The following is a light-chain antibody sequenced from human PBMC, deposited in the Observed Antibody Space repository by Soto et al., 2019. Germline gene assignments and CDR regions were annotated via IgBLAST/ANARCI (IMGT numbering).Light chain of an antibody. J-gene: IGLJ3*02. V-gene: IGLV1-44*01. CDR3: ATWDDTLNGWV. CDR2: TNF. Sequence: QSVLTQPPSASGTPGQSITISCSGGSSNIGSNTVNWYQQIPGTAPKLLIYTNFRRPSGVTDRFSGSKSVTSASLAISGLQSEDEAHYYCATWDDTLNGWVFGGGTKLTVL. CDR1: SSNIGSNT.